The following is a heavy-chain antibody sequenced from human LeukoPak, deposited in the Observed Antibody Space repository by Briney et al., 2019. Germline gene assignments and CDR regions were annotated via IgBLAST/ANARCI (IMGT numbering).Heavy chain of an antibody. J-gene: IGHJ3*02. CDR1: GFTFSSYS. CDR3: ARDPGNSDAFDI. V-gene: IGHV3-48*01. Sequence: SGGSLRLSCAASGFTFSSYSMNWVRQAPGKGLEWVSYISSSSSTIYYADSVKGRFTISRDNAKNTLYLQMNSLRAEDTAVYYCARDPGNSDAFDIWGQGTMVTVSS. D-gene: IGHD1-7*01. CDR2: ISSSSSTI.